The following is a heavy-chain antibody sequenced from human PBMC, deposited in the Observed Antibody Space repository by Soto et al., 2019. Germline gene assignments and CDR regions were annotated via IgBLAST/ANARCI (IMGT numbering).Heavy chain of an antibody. CDR3: ARRPTTIAVAGIPDY. J-gene: IGHJ4*02. Sequence: PSETLSLTCTVSGVSISSSSDYWGWIRQPPGKGLEWIGSIYYSGSTYYNPSLKSRVTISVDTSKNQFSLKLSSVTAADTAVYYCARRPTTIAVAGIPDYWGQGTLVTVSS. CDR2: IYYSGST. D-gene: IGHD6-19*01. V-gene: IGHV4-39*01. CDR1: GVSISSSSDY.